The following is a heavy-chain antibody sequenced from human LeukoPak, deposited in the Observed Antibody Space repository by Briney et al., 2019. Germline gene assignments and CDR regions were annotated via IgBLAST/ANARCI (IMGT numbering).Heavy chain of an antibody. D-gene: IGHD1-26*01. CDR2: ISSSSSYI. J-gene: IGHJ4*02. CDR3: ARVPLGWELLHYFDY. Sequence: GGSLRLSCAASGFTFSSYSMNWVRQAPGKGLEWVSSISSSSSYIYYADSVKGRFTISRDNAKNSLYLQMNSLRAEDTAVYYCARVPLGWELLHYFDYWGQGTLVTVSS. V-gene: IGHV3-21*01. CDR1: GFTFSSYS.